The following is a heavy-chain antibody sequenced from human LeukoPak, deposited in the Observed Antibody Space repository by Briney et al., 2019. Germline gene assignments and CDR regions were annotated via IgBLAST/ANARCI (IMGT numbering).Heavy chain of an antibody. CDR2: IYPGDSDV. J-gene: IGHJ4*02. CDR3: ARQGYNSTWDRYLAY. CDR1: GYSFSNYW. Sequence: GESLKISCKGSGYSFSNYWIGWVRQMPGKGLERMGIIYPGDSDVRYSPSFQGQVTISADKSNSTAYLQWSSLQASDTAMYYCARQGYNSTWDRYLAYWGQGTQVTVSS. D-gene: IGHD6-13*01. V-gene: IGHV5-51*01.